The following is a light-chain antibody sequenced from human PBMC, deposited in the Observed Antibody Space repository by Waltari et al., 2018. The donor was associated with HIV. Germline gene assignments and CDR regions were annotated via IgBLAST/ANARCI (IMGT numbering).Light chain of an antibody. V-gene: IGLV1-51*02. CDR3: ATWDHALTTGTVV. CDR1: TSHIGDNY. J-gene: IGLJ2*01. CDR2: ENN. Sequence: QSVLTQPPSVSSIPGQKITIACSGGTSHIGDNYVYWYQQLPTTAPNLLLYENNKRPSGIPDRFSGSKSGTVATLAITGLQPGDEADYYCATWDHALTTGTVVFGGGTRLTVL.